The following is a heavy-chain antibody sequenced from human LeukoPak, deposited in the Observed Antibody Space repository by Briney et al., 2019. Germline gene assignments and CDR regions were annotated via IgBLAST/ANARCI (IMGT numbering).Heavy chain of an antibody. D-gene: IGHD3-22*01. CDR2: ISGNGLGT. J-gene: IGHJ4*02. V-gene: IGHV3-23*01. CDR3: AKDANYLRSSGYLVPIDF. CDR1: GFTFSRNA. Sequence: GGSLRLSCAASGFTFSRNAMNWVRQAPGKGLEWVAAISGNGLGTYYADSVKGRFNISRDNSRNTLYLQMNSLRTEDTAFYYCAKDANYLRSSGYLVPIDFWGQGTLVTVSS.